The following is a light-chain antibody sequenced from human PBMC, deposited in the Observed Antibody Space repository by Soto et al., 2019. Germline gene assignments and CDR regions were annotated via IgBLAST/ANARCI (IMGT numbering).Light chain of an antibody. CDR1: QSLTNTF. CDR3: QQYVTLPLS. J-gene: IGKJ4*01. V-gene: IGKV3-20*01. Sequence: EILLTQSPGTLSLSPGDRATLSCRASQSLTNTFLAWYQQIPGQTPRLLIYGASTRATGIPDRFSGSGSGTDFTLTISRLEPEDFAVYFCQQYVTLPLSVGGGTNVEIK. CDR2: GAS.